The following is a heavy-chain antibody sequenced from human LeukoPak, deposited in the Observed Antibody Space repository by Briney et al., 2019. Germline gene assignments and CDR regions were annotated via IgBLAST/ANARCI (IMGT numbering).Heavy chain of an antibody. V-gene: IGHV4-39*01. CDR2: MYYSGST. Sequence: SETLSLTCTVSGGSISTSSFYWGWLRQPPGKGLEWIGSMYYSGSTYYNPPLKSRVTISVDTSKNQFSLTLSSVTAADTAVYYCARRHSSGWLDYWGQGTLVTVSS. D-gene: IGHD6-19*01. CDR1: GGSISTSSFY. J-gene: IGHJ4*02. CDR3: ARRHSSGWLDY.